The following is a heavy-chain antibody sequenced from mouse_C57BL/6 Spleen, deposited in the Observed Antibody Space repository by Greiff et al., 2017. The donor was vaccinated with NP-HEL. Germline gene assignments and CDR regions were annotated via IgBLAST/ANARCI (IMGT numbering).Heavy chain of an antibody. CDR3: ARQGYDYRRDYFDY. CDR1: GFNIKDYY. J-gene: IGHJ2*01. Sequence: EVKLMESGAELVKPGASVKLSCTASGFNIKDYYMHWVKQRTEQGLEWIGRIDPEDGETRYAPKFLGKATITADTSSNTAYLQLSSLTSEDTAVYYCARQGYDYRRDYFDYWGQGTTLTVSS. CDR2: IDPEDGET. D-gene: IGHD2-4*01. V-gene: IGHV14-2*01.